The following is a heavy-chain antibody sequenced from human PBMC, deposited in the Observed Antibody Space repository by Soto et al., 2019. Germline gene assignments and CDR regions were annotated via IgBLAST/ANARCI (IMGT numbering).Heavy chain of an antibody. CDR1: GGSIHYNSYH. V-gene: IGHV4-39*02. CDR2: IFYTGTT. J-gene: IGHJ4*02. Sequence: QLQLQESGPGLVKPSETLSLTCSVSGGSIHYNSYHWGWIRQPPGQGLEWIGSIFYTGTTFYTPSLEIRVTMSVDTSKNSFSLHLTSVTAADTAVYVCAILVVVAPVATVWGKGTLVTFSS. CDR3: AILVVVAPVATV. D-gene: IGHD2-2*01.